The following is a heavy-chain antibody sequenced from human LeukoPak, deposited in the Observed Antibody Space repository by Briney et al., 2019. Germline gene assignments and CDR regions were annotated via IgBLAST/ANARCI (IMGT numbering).Heavy chain of an antibody. CDR1: GYTFTSYG. D-gene: IGHD6-13*01. J-gene: IGHJ5*02. CDR2: ISAYNGNT. CDR3: ARFYIAAAGTDWFDP. V-gene: IGHV1-18*01. Sequence: ASVKVSCKASGYTFTSYGISWVRQAPGQGLEWMGWISAYNGNTNYAQKLQGRVTMTTDTSTSTAYMELRSLRSDDTAVYYCARFYIAAAGTDWFDPWGQGTLVTASS.